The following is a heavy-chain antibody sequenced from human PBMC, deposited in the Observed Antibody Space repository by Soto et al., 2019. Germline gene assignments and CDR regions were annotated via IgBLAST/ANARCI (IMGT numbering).Heavy chain of an antibody. J-gene: IGHJ4*02. D-gene: IGHD3-22*01. V-gene: IGHV4-59*01. CDR2: IYYSGST. Sequence: SETLSLTCTVSGGSISSYYWSWIRQPPGKGLEWIGYIYYSGSTNYNPSLKSRVTISVDTSKNQFSLKLSSVTAADTAVYYCARHTYDSSGYYSFDYWGPGTLVTVSS. CDR1: GGSISSYY. CDR3: ARHTYDSSGYYSFDY.